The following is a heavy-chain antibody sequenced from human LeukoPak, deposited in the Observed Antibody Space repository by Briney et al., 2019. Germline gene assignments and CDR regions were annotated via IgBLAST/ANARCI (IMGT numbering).Heavy chain of an antibody. J-gene: IGHJ4*02. Sequence: ASVKVSCKASGYTFTSYGISWVRQAPGQGLEWMGWISAYNGNTNYAQKLQGRVTMTTDTSTSTAYMGLRSLRSDDTAVYYCARDRSLLASGSYRYWGQETLVTVSS. CDR1: GYTFTSYG. D-gene: IGHD1-26*01. CDR3: ARDRSLLASGSYRY. CDR2: ISAYNGNT. V-gene: IGHV1-18*01.